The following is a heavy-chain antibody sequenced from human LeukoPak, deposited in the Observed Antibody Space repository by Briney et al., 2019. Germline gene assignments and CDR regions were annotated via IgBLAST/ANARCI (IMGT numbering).Heavy chain of an antibody. D-gene: IGHD3-10*01. J-gene: IGHJ6*02. V-gene: IGHV1-8*01. Sequence: PGASVKVSCKASGYTFTSHDIDWVRQATGQGLEWMGWMNPNSGNTGYAHKFQGRVTMTRDTSISTVYMELSSLTSEDTAVYYCARGLVRGRFDRDVWGQGTTVTVSS. CDR3: ARGLVRGRFDRDV. CDR1: GYTFTSHD. CDR2: MNPNSGNT.